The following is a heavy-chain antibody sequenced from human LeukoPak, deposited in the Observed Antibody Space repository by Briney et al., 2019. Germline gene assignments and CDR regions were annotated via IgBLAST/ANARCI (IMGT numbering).Heavy chain of an antibody. J-gene: IGHJ4*02. D-gene: IGHD2-21*02. CDR1: GFTFSSYA. CDR2: ISGSGGST. CDR3: AKDHVPVAYCGGDCYSDYFDY. Sequence: TGGSLRLSCAASGFTFSSYAMSWVRQAPGKGLEWVSAISGSGGSTYYADSVKGRFTISRDNSKNTLYLQMNSLRAEDTAVYYCAKDHVPVAYCGGDCYSDYFDYWGQGTLVTVSS. V-gene: IGHV3-23*01.